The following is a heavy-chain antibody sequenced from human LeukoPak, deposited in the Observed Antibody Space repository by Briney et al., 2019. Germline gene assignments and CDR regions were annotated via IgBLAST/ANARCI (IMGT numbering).Heavy chain of an antibody. J-gene: IGHJ4*02. V-gene: IGHV4-59*01. Sequence: SETLSLTCTVSGGSISSYYWSWIRQPPGKGLEWIGYIYYSGSTNYNPSLKSRVTISVDTSKDQFSLKLSSVTAADTAVYYCARGDSSGYYSYWGQGTLVTVSS. CDR2: IYYSGST. CDR3: ARGDSSGYYSY. D-gene: IGHD3-22*01. CDR1: GGSISSYY.